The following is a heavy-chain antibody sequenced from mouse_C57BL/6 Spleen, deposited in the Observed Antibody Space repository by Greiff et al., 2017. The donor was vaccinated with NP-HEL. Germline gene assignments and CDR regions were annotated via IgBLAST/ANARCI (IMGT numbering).Heavy chain of an antibody. CDR1: GYTFTSYW. CDR2: IHPNSGST. V-gene: IGHV1-64*01. Sequence: VQLQQPGAELVKPGASVKLSCKASGYTFTSYWMRWVKQRPGQGLEWIGMIHPNSGSTNYNEKFKSNATLTVDKSSSTAYMLISGLTDEDSAVYYCARSLGDYAWFAYWGQGTLVTVSA. J-gene: IGHJ3*01. D-gene: IGHD2-4*01. CDR3: ARSLGDYAWFAY.